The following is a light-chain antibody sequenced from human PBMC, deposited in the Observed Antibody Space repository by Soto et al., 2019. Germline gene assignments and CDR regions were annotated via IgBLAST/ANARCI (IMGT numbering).Light chain of an antibody. J-gene: IGLJ3*02. Sequence: QSVLTQPPSMSAAPGQMVAIYCSGTSSNIGDNSVSWYQHFPGTAPKVLIYDNNRRPSGIPDRFPGSKSGTSATLTIIGLQTGDEADYYCATWDSALSAGVFGGGTKLTVL. CDR2: DNN. CDR3: ATWDSALSAGV. V-gene: IGLV1-51*01. CDR1: SSNIGDNS.